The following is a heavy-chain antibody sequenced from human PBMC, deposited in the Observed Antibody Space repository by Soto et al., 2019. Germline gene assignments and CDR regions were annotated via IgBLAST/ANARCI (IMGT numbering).Heavy chain of an antibody. CDR2: INHSGST. J-gene: IGHJ4*02. Sequence: SETLSLTCAVYGGSFSGYYWSWIRQPPGKGLEWIGEINHSGSTNYNPSLKSRVTISVDTSKNQFSLKLSSVTAADTAVYYCARRYYYDSSVAVRFDYWGQGTLVTVSS. CDR1: GGSFSGYY. V-gene: IGHV4-34*01. CDR3: ARRYYYDSSVAVRFDY. D-gene: IGHD3-22*01.